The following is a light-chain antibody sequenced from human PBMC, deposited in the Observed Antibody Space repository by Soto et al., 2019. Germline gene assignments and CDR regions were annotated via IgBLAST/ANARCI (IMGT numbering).Light chain of an antibody. CDR2: DAS. V-gene: IGKV1-33*01. CDR3: QQYASFPPT. J-gene: IGKJ2*01. CDR1: EGMNIY. Sequence: DIQMTQSPPSLSASVGDRVTINCQASEGMNIYINWFHQIPGKAPRLLIYDASTLDTGVSSRFSGSGSGTDFALTINNLQPEDVGTYFCQQYASFPPTFGRGTKLDIK.